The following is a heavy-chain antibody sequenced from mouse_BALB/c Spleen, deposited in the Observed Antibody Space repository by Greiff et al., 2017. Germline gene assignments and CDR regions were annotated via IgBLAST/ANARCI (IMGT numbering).Heavy chain of an antibody. V-gene: IGHV5-17*02. J-gene: IGHJ4*01. Sequence: EVKLVESGGGLVQPGGSRKLSCAASGFTFSSFGMHWVRQAPEKGLEWVAYISSGSSTIYYADTVKGRFTISRDNPKNTLFLQMTSLRSEDTAMYYCVRRDYYAMDYWGQGTSVTVSS. CDR1: GFTFSSFG. CDR2: ISSGSSTI. CDR3: VRRDYYAMDY.